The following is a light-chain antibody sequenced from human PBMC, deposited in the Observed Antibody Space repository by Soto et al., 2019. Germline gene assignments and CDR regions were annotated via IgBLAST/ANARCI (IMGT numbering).Light chain of an antibody. J-gene: IGLJ3*02. V-gene: IGLV1-40*01. CDR1: SSTIGAGYD. CDR2: GNS. Sequence: QAVVTQPPSVSGAPGQRVTSSCTGSSSTIGAGYDVHCDQQLPGTAPKLLIYGNSNRLAGVPDRFSGSKSGTSASLAITGLQAEDEADYYCQSYDSSLRGGVFVGGTKLTVL. CDR3: QSYDSSLRGGV.